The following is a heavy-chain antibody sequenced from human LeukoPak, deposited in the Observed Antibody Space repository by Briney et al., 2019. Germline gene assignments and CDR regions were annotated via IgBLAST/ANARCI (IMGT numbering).Heavy chain of an antibody. CDR2: IYYTGST. V-gene: IGHV4-59*08. D-gene: IGHD3-9*01. Sequence: PSETLSLTCSVSGGSITTYFWTWIRQPPGKGLEWIGYIYYTGSTNYNPSLKSRVTMSVDSSKNQISLKLRSVTAADTAVYYCTGGDYDLLTGYWAVGDYWGQGALVTVSS. J-gene: IGHJ4*02. CDR3: TGGDYDLLTGYWAVGDY. CDR1: GGSITTYF.